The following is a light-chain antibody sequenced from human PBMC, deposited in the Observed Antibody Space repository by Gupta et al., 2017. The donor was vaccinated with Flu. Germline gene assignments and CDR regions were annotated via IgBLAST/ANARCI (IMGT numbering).Light chain of an antibody. CDR3: QQYYSTPPT. J-gene: IGKJ1*01. V-gene: IGKV4-1*01. Sequence: DIVMTQSPDSLAVSLGERATINCKSSQSVLYSSNNKNYLAWYQQKPGQPPKLLIYWASTRESGVPDRFSGSGSGTHFTLTISSLQAEDVAVYYCQQYYSTPPTFGQGTKVEV. CDR2: WAS. CDR1: QSVLYSSNNKNY.